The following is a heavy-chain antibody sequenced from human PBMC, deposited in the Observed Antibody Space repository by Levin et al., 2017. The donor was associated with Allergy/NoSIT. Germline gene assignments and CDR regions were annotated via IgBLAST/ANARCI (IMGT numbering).Heavy chain of an antibody. CDR1: GFTFSPYW. V-gene: IGHV3-74*01. CDR2: INGDGSST. CDR3: ARGLVPASMYTFDP. Sequence: GGSLRLSCAASGFTFSPYWMHWVRQAPGKGLVWVSRINGDGSSTTYADSVKGRFTISRDNAKNTLYLQMNSLRAEDTAVYHCARGLVPASMYTFDPWGQGTLVTVSS. J-gene: IGHJ5*02. D-gene: IGHD2/OR15-2a*01.